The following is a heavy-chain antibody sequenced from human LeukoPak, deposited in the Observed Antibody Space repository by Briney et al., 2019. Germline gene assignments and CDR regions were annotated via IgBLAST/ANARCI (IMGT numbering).Heavy chain of an antibody. Sequence: ASVKVSCKASGYTFTSYDFNLVRQATGQGLEWMGWMNTNSGNTGYAQKFQGRVTMTRNTYISTAYMELSSLRSEDTAVYYCARTRIAARRSSWFDPWGQGTLVTVSS. CDR3: ARTRIAARRSSWFDP. D-gene: IGHD6-6*01. J-gene: IGHJ5*02. V-gene: IGHV1-8*01. CDR2: MNTNSGNT. CDR1: GYTFTSYD.